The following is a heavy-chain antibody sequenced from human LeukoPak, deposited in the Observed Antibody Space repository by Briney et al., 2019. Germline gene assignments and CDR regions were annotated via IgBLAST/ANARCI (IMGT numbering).Heavy chain of an antibody. CDR1: GYTFTGYY. CDR2: INPNSGGT. D-gene: IGHD2-15*01. J-gene: IGHJ5*02. V-gene: IGHV1-2*02. Sequence: ASVTISCKASGYTFTGYYMHWVRQAPGQGLEWMGWINPNSGGTNYAQKLQGRVTMTRDTSISTAYMELSRLRSDDTAVYYCARDHVVVAATLNWFDPWGQGTLVTVSS. CDR3: ARDHVVVAATLNWFDP.